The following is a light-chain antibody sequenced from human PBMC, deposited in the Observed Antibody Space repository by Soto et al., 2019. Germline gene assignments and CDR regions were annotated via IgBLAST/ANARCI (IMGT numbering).Light chain of an antibody. CDR1: SSDVGGYNY. V-gene: IGLV2-14*01. CDR3: SSYTSSSTPLV. CDR2: DVS. Sequence: QSALTQPASVSGSPGQSITISCTGTSSDVGGYNYVSWYQQHPGKAPKLMIYDVSNRPSGVSNHFSGSKSGNTASLTISGLQDEDEADYYCSSYTSSSTPLVFGTGTKLTVL. J-gene: IGLJ1*01.